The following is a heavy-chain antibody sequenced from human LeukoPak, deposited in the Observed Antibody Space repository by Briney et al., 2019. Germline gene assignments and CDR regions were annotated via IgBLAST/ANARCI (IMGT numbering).Heavy chain of an antibody. Sequence: GSLRLSCAASGFTFSTYGMHWVRQAPGKGLEWVAVISYDGSDEYYADSVKGRFTISRDKSKNTLYLQMNSLRAEDTAVYYCAKDLYYYDGSGFPAYGMDVWGQGITVSVSS. V-gene: IGHV3-30*18. D-gene: IGHD3-22*01. CDR2: ISYDGSDE. CDR3: AKDLYYYDGSGFPAYGMDV. CDR1: GFTFSTYG. J-gene: IGHJ6*02.